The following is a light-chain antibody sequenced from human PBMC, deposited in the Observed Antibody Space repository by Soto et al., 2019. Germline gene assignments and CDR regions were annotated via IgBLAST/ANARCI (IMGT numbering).Light chain of an antibody. CDR1: QSVSSSY. CDR3: QQYGSSPRT. J-gene: IGKJ1*01. Sequence: IVLTQSPGILSLSPGERATLSCRASQSVSSSYLAWYQQKAGQAPRLLIYGASTRATGIPARFSGSGSGTEFTLTISRLEPEDFAVYYCQQYGSSPRTFGQGTKVDI. CDR2: GAS. V-gene: IGKV3-20*01.